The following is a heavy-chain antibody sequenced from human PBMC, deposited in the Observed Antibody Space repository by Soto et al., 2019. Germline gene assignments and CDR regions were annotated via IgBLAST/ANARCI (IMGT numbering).Heavy chain of an antibody. D-gene: IGHD4-17*01. CDR1: GYTFTSYD. CDR3: ARASGDYVYYYYGMDV. Sequence: QVQLVQSGAEVKKPGASVKVSCKASGYTFTSYDINWVRQATGQGLEWMGWMNPNSGNTGYAQKFQGRVTMTRNTAIRTAYMELSRLRYDDTAVYYCARASGDYVYYYYGMDVWGQGTTVTVSS. CDR2: MNPNSGNT. J-gene: IGHJ6*02. V-gene: IGHV1-8*01.